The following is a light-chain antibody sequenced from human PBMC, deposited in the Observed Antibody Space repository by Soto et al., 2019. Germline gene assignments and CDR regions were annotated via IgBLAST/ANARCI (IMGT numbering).Light chain of an antibody. Sequence: QSVLTQPASVSGSPGQSITISCTGTSSDIGGYNYVSWYQQHPGKAPKLMIYEVVNRPSGVSNRFSGSKSGNTASLTTSGLQAEDEDDYYCCSYTSSTTRVFGGGTKLTVL. CDR3: CSYTSSTTRV. V-gene: IGLV2-14*01. CDR1: SSDIGGYNY. CDR2: EVV. J-gene: IGLJ2*01.